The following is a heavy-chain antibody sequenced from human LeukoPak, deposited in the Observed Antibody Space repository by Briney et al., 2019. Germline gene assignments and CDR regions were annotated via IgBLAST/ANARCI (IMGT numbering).Heavy chain of an antibody. CDR1: GGSFSGYY. CDR3: ATFPIFKNYYYMDV. D-gene: IGHD3-9*01. Sequence: SETLSLTCAVYGGSFSGYYWSWIRQPPGKGLEWIGEINHSGSTNYNPSLKSRVTISVDTSKNQFSLKLSSVTAADTAEYYCATFPIFKNYYYMDVWGKGTTVTVSS. V-gene: IGHV4-34*01. CDR2: INHSGST. J-gene: IGHJ6*03.